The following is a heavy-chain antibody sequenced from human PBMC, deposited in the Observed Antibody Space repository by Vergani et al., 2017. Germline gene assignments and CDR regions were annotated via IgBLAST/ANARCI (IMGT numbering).Heavy chain of an antibody. V-gene: IGHV3-48*01. J-gene: IGHJ4*02. Sequence: EVQLVESGGGLVQPGGSLRLSCAASGFTFSSYSMNWVRQAPGKGLEWVSYISSSSSTIYYADSVKGRFTISRDNAKNSLYLQMNSLRVEDTAVYYCARVGAVLLWFGEWDYWGQGTLVTVSS. CDR1: GFTFSSYS. CDR3: ARVGAVLLWFGEWDY. D-gene: IGHD3-10*01. CDR2: ISSSSSTI.